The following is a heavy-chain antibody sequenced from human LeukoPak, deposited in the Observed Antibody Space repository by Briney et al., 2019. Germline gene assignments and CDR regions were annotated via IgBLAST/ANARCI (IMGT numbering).Heavy chain of an antibody. D-gene: IGHD3-10*01. CDR3: ARDHYYYGSGSPLDY. J-gene: IGHJ4*02. V-gene: IGHV3-53*01. CDR2: IYSGGST. Sequence: GGSLRLSCAASGFTVSSNYMSWVRQAPGKGLEWVSVIYSGGSTYYADSVKGRFTISRDNAKNSLYLQMNSLRAEDTAVYYCARDHYYYGSGSPLDYWGQGTLVTVSS. CDR1: GFTVSSNY.